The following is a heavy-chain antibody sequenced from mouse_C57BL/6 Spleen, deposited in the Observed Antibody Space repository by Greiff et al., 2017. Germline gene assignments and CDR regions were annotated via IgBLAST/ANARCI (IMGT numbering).Heavy chain of an antibody. V-gene: IGHV1-59*01. CDR2: IDPSDSYT. CDR1: GYTFTSYW. D-gene: IGHD2-3*01. Sequence: VQLQQPGAELVRPGTSVKLSCKASGYTFTSYWMHWVKQRPGQGLEWIGVIDPSDSYTNYNQKFNGKATLTVATSSSTAYMQLSSLTSEDSSVYYCARFDGHYVDYWGQGTTLTVSS. J-gene: IGHJ2*01. CDR3: ARFDGHYVDY.